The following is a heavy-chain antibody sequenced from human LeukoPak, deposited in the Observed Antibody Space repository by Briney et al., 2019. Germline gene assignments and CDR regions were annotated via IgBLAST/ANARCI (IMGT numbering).Heavy chain of an antibody. J-gene: IGHJ4*02. CDR1: GFTFSSYA. CDR2: ISGSGGRR. CDR3: ARARYSSSWYIDY. Sequence: GRSLRLSCAASGFTFSSYAMHWVRQAPGKGLEWVSGISGSGGRRYYTDSVKGRFTISRDNSKITLYLQMNSLRAEDTAVYYCARARYSSSWYIDYWGQGTLVTVSS. D-gene: IGHD6-13*01. V-gene: IGHV3-23*01.